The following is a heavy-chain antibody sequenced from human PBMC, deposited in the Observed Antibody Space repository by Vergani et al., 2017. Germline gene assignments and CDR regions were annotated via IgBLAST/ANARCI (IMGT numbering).Heavy chain of an antibody. CDR1: GFTFSSYG. Sequence: QVQLVESGGGVVQPGRSLRLSCAASGFTFSSYGMHWVRQAPGKGLEWVAVISYDGSNKYYADSVKGRFTISRDNSKNTLYLQMNSLRAEDTAVYYCAKSHPIVPAAPIVWGQGTLVTVSS. J-gene: IGHJ4*02. CDR2: ISYDGSNK. CDR3: AKSHPIVPAAPIV. V-gene: IGHV3-30*18. D-gene: IGHD2-2*01.